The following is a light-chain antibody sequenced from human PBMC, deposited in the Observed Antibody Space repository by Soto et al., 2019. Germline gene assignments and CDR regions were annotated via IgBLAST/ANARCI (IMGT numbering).Light chain of an antibody. CDR2: DVS. J-gene: IGLJ1*01. V-gene: IGLV2-8*01. CDR3: SSYEGRNNYV. CDR1: RSNIGSYDF. Sequence: QSVLTQPPSASGSPGQSVTISCAGSRSNIGSYDFVAWYQQHPGKAPKLIIYDVSERTSGVTDSFYGSKYGNTASLTVSGLQAEDEADYYCSSYEGRNNYVLGTGTKGTVL.